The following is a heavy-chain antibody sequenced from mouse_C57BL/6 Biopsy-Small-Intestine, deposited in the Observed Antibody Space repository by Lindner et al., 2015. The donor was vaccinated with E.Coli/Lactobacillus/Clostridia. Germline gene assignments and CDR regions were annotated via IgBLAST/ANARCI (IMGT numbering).Heavy chain of an antibody. D-gene: IGHD1-1*02. V-gene: IGHV1-53*01. CDR2: INPRGGST. J-gene: IGHJ4*01. CDR1: GYTFASYY. Sequence: SVKVSCKASGYTFASYYMNWVRQAPGQGLEWMGIINPRGGSTTYAQKFQGRVTMTRDTSTSTVYMELSSLRSEDTAVYYCARPYCSGGSCYRFFDYWGQGTLVTVSS. CDR3: ARPYCSGGSCYRFFDY.